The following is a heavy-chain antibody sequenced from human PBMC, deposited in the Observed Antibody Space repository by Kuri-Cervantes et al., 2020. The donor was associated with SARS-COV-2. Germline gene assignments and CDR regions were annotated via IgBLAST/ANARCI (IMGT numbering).Heavy chain of an antibody. V-gene: IGHV4-34*01. J-gene: IGHJ6*02. CDR1: GGSFSGYY. Sequence: SETLSLTCAVYGGSFSGYYWSWIRQPPGTGLEWIGDINHSGSTNYNPSLKSRVTISVDTSKNQFSLKLSSVTAADTAVYYCARDRGRSSGWQNYYYYYGMDVWGQGTTVTVSS. CDR3: ARDRGRSSGWQNYYYYYGMDV. CDR2: INHSGST. D-gene: IGHD6-19*01.